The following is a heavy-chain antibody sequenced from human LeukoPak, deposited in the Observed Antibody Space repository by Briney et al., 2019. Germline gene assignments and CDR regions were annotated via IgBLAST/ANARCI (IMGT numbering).Heavy chain of an antibody. CDR1: GGSFDGYY. CDR3: ARAGFADAFDI. Sequence: PSETLSLTCAVFGGSFDGYYWSWIRQPPGKGLEWIGEITYDGSTNYNPSLKSRVTISVDTSKNQFSPKLSSVTAADTAVYYCARAGFADAFDIWGQGTMVTVSS. V-gene: IGHV4-34*01. CDR2: ITYDGST. J-gene: IGHJ3*02.